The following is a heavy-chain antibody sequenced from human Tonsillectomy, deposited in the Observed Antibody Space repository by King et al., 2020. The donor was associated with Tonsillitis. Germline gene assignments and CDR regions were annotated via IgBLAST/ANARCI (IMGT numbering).Heavy chain of an antibody. CDR1: GYTLSAYY. V-gene: IGHV1-2*02. CDR2: INPYSGDT. CDR3: ARGRFLEWLPSENWFDP. D-gene: IGHD3-3*01. J-gene: IGHJ5*02. Sequence: QLVQSGAEVKKREASVKVSCKATGYTLSAYYLHWVRQAPGQGLEWMGWINPYSGDTNLAQKFQGRVTMTRDTATSTAYMELSRLRSDDTAVYYCARGRFLEWLPSENWFDPWGQGTLVTVSS.